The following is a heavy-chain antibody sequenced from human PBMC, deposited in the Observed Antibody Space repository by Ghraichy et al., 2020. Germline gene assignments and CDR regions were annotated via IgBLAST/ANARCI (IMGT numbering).Heavy chain of an antibody. CDR2: IYYSGTT. V-gene: IGHV4-59*01. CDR1: GGSMSGSY. Sequence: SETLSLTCNVSGGSMSGSYWSWIRQPPGKGLEWIGYIYYSGTTKYSPSLKSRITISVDTSKNQFSLKVRSVTAADTAVYYCARDLWSGSYPNYYYAGMDIWGQGTTVTVSS. D-gene: IGHD3-3*01. CDR3: ARDLWSGSYPNYYYAGMDI. J-gene: IGHJ6*02.